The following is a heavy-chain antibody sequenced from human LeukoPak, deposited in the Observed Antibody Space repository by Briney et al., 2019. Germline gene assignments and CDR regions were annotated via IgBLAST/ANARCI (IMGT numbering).Heavy chain of an antibody. CDR3: ARAVKYGSGSYWY. J-gene: IGHJ4*02. Sequence: PSETLSLTCTVSGGSISSSSYYWGWIRQPPGKGLEWIGSIYYSGSTYYNPSLKSRVTISVDTSKNQFSLQLSSVTAADTAVYYCARAVKYGSGSYWYWGQGTLVTVSS. CDR2: IYYSGST. CDR1: GGSISSSSYY. V-gene: IGHV4-39*07. D-gene: IGHD3-10*01.